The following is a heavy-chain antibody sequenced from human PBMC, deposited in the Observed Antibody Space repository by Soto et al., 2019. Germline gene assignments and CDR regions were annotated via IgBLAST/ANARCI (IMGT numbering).Heavy chain of an antibody. V-gene: IGHV3-30*18. D-gene: IGHD5-18*01. CDR2: ISYDGSNK. Sequence: QVQLVESGGGVVQPGRSLRLSCAASGFTFSSYGMHWVRQAPGKGLEWVAVISYDGSNKYYADSVKGRFTISRDNSKNTLYLQMNSLRAEDTAVYYCAKVRALFEDSYGYVDIDYWGQGTLVTVSS. CDR1: GFTFSSYG. CDR3: AKVRALFEDSYGYVDIDY. J-gene: IGHJ4*02.